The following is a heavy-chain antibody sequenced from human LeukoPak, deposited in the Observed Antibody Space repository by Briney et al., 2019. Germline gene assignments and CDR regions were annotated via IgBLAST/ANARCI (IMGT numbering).Heavy chain of an antibody. Sequence: PGGTLRLSCAASGLIFSDYYMSWIRQAPGKGLEWVSYISSSGSTIYYADSVKGRFTISRDNAKNSLYLQMNSLRAEDTAVYYCARDTPDYYDSSGSGLDYWGQGTLVTVSS. CDR3: ARDTPDYYDSSGSGLDY. CDR2: ISSSGSTI. J-gene: IGHJ4*02. V-gene: IGHV3-11*01. CDR1: GLIFSDYY. D-gene: IGHD3-22*01.